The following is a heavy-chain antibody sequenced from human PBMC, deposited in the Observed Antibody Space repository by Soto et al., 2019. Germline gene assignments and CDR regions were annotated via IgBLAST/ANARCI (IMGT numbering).Heavy chain of an antibody. CDR1: GGSFSGYY. D-gene: IGHD3-10*01. V-gene: IGHV4-34*01. CDR2: INHSGST. J-gene: IGHJ6*03. Sequence: QVQLQQWGAGLLKPSETLSLTCAVYGGSFSGYYWSWIRQPPGKGLEWIGEINHSGSTSYNPSRKSRVTISVDTSKNQFSLKLSSVTAADTAVYYCARGGKVRGVIISPYYYYMDVWGKGTTVTVSS. CDR3: ARGGKVRGVIISPYYYYMDV.